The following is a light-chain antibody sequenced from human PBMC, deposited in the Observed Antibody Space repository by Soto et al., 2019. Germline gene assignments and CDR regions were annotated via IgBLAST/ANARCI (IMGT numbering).Light chain of an antibody. CDR2: GAS. V-gene: IGKV3-20*01. Sequence: EIVLTQSPGTLSLSPGERATLSCRASQSVSSSYLAWYQQKPGQAPRLLIYGASSRATGIPDRFSGSGSGTDFTLTISRLEPEDGAVDYCQQYGSSGYTFGQGTKLEIK. CDR3: QQYGSSGYT. J-gene: IGKJ2*01. CDR1: QSVSSSY.